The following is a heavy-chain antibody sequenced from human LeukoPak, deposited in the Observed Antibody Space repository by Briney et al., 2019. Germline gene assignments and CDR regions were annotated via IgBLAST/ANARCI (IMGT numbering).Heavy chain of an antibody. D-gene: IGHD2-15*01. J-gene: IGHJ4*02. CDR1: GGSISSYC. Sequence: PSETLSLTCTVSGGSISSYCWSWIRQPPGKGLEWIGYIYYSGNTNYNPSLKSRVTISVDTSKNQFSLKLSSVTAADTAVYYCATRSTGVAATFDSWGQGALVTVSS. CDR3: ATRSTGVAATFDS. CDR2: IYYSGNT. V-gene: IGHV4-59*01.